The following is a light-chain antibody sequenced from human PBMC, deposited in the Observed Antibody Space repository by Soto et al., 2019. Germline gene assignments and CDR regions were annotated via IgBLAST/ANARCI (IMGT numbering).Light chain of an antibody. J-gene: IGLJ2*01. Sequence: QSALTPPASVSGSPGQSITISCTGTSSDVVGYNYVSWYQQHPGKDPKLMIYEVSNRPSGVSNRFSGSKSGNTASLTISGLQAEDEADYYCSSYTSSSPHVVFGGGTQLPVL. CDR1: SSDVVGYNY. CDR2: EVS. V-gene: IGLV2-14*01. CDR3: SSYTSSSPHVV.